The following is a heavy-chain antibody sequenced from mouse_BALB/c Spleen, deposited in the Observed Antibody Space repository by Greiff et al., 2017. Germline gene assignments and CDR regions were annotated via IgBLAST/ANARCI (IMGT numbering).Heavy chain of an antibody. CDR2: INPYNDGT. V-gene: IGHV1-14*01. J-gene: IGHJ4*01. CDR3: ARGEGNYVDYYAMDY. CDR1: GYTFTSYV. Sequence: EVKLQESGPELVKPGASVKMSCKASGYTFTSYVMHWVKQKPGQGLEWIGYINPYNDGTKYNEKFKGKATLTSDKSSSTAYMELSSLTSEDSAVYYGARGEGNYVDYYAMDYWGQGTSVTVSS. D-gene: IGHD2-1*01.